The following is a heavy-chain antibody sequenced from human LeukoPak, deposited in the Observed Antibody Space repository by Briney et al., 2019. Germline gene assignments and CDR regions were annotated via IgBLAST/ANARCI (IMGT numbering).Heavy chain of an antibody. CDR3: AKSYDFWSGYYSATEDF. CDR1: GFTFSSYG. J-gene: IGHJ4*02. Sequence: GGSLRLSCAASGFTFSSYGMHWVRQAPGKGLEWVSFIRYDGSNKYYADSVKGRFTISRDNSKNTLYLQMNSLRAEDTAVYYCAKSYDFWSGYYSATEDFWGQGNLVTVSS. V-gene: IGHV3-30*02. CDR2: IRYDGSNK. D-gene: IGHD3-3*01.